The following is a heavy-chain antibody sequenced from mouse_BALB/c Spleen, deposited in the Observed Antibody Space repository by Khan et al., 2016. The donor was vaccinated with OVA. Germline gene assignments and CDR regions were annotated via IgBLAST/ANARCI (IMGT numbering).Heavy chain of an antibody. CDR1: GYTFTDYY. D-gene: IGHD1-2*01. CDR2: ISPGSGDT. J-gene: IGHJ3*01. CDR3: ARRNYFGYTFAY. Sequence: QAQLQQSGAELARPGASVKLSCKASGYTFTDYYINWVKQRTGQGLEWIGEISPGSGDTYYNERFKGKATLTADKSSSTAYMQLSSLTSEASAVYFCARRNYFGYTFAYWGQGTLVTVSA. V-gene: IGHV1-77*01.